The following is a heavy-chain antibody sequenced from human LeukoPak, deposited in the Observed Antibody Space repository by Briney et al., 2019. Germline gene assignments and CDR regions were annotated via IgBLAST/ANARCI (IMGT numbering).Heavy chain of an antibody. J-gene: IGHJ4*02. CDR3: VTGGVFGEFESDY. CDR2: SDPEDGNP. V-gene: IGHV1-24*01. CDR1: GYTLSELS. D-gene: IGHD3-10*02. Sequence: ATVKVSCKVSGYTLSELSMHWVRQAPGKGLEWMGGSDPEDGNPIYAQRLQGRVTVTEDTSTDTAFMELSNLISEDTAIYYCVTGGVFGEFESDYWGQGTLVSASS.